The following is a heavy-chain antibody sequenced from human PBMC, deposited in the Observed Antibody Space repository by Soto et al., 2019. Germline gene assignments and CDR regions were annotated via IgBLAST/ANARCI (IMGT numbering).Heavy chain of an antibody. D-gene: IGHD2-15*01. J-gene: IGHJ4*02. CDR2: IVPTVDTS. CDR3: VRVVAIPGYSDN. Sequence: SVKVSCRSFGANCRCQAITSLRQTPGQGLEWMGGIVPTVDTSTYAQKFQGRVTITADKFTNTVYMELSSLRSDYTAVYYCVRVVAIPGYSDNGAQGTL. CDR1: GANCRCQA. V-gene: IGHV1-69*06.